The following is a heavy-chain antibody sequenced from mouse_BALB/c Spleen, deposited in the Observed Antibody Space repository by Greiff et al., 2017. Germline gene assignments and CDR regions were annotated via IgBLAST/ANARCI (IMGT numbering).Heavy chain of an antibody. J-gene: IGHJ3*01. V-gene: IGHV2-9*02. D-gene: IGHD1-2*01. CDR3: ASNFITTGRGFAY. Sequence: VQVVESGPGLVAPSQSLSITCTVSGFSLTSYGVHWVRQPPGKGLEWLGVIWAGGSTNYNSALMSRLSISKDNSKSQVFLKMNSLQTDDTAMYYCASNFITTGRGFAYWGQGTLVTVSA. CDR2: IWAGGST. CDR1: GFSLTSYG.